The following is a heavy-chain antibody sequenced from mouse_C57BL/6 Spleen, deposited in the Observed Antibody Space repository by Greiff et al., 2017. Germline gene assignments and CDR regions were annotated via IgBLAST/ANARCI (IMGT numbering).Heavy chain of an antibody. D-gene: IGHD2-2*01. CDR1: GYTFTSYW. CDR2: IYPGSGST. Sequence: QVQLQPPGAELVKPGASVKMSCKASGYTFTSYWITWVKQRPGHCLEWIGDIYPGSGSTHYNEKFKSKATLTVDTSSSTAYMQLSSLTSEDSAVYYCARRGYGYDDGFAYWGQGTLVTVSA. J-gene: IGHJ3*01. CDR3: ARRGYGYDDGFAY. V-gene: IGHV1-55*01.